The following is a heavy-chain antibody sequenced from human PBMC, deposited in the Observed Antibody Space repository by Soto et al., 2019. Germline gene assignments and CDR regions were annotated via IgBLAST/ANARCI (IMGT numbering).Heavy chain of an antibody. CDR1: GDSISGGYY. V-gene: IGHV4-31*11. CDR2: VSPSGNA. CDR3: ARDRGSYGMDV. J-gene: IGHJ6*02. Sequence: SETLSLTCAVSGDSISGGYYWSWIRQHPGKGLEWIGYVSPSGNAYYNPSLNSRVSISIDTSKNHFSLEVSSVTAADTAVYYCARDRGSYGMDVWGQGTTVTVSS.